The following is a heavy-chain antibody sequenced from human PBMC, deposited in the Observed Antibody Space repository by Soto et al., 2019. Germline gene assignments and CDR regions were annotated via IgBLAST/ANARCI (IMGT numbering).Heavy chain of an antibody. CDR1: GFNFSYAW. CDR3: TAGLYNSSGVDH. CDR2: IKSNGYGGTT. J-gene: IGHJ4*02. D-gene: IGHD1-1*01. V-gene: IGHV3-15*07. Sequence: EVRLVESGGDLVKPGGSLRLSCAASGFNFSYAWMTWVRRVSGTGMEWVGLIKSNGYGGTTDYAAPVKGRFTISRNESRNTLYLQMNSLKTEDTGLYYGTAGLYNSSGVDHWGQGTLFTGSS.